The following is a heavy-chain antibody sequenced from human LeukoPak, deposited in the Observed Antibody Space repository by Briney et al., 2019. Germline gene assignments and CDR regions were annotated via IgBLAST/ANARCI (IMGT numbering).Heavy chain of an antibody. Sequence: SETLSLTCTVSGGSISSYYWSWIRQPPGKGLEWIGYIYYSGSTNYNPSLKCRVTISVDTSRNQFSLKLSSVTAADTAVYYCAKSKSLGLQYFDNWGQGTLATVSS. CDR2: IYYSGST. CDR3: AKSKSLGLQYFDN. J-gene: IGHJ4*02. V-gene: IGHV4-59*08. CDR1: GGSISSYY. D-gene: IGHD1-7*01.